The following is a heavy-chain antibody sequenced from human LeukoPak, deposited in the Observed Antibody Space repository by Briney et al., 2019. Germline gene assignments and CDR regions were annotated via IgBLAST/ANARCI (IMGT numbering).Heavy chain of an antibody. CDR3: AKSKGTTGTTGVDY. Sequence: GGSLRLSCAASGFTFSSYGMHWVRQAPGKGLEWVAVISYDGSNKYYADSVKGRFTIFRDNSKNTLYLQMNSLRAEDTAVYYCAKSKGTTGTTGVDYWGQGTLVTVSS. V-gene: IGHV3-30*18. CDR1: GFTFSSYG. CDR2: ISYDGSNK. D-gene: IGHD1-1*01. J-gene: IGHJ4*02.